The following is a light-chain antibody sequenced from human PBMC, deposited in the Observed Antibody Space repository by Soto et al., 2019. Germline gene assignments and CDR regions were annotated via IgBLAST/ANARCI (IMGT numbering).Light chain of an antibody. V-gene: IGKV3-15*01. CDR1: QSISSD. CDR3: QQYNSYPRT. Sequence: EIVMTQSPATLSVSPGERATLSCRASQSISSDLAWYQQTPGQAPRLLIYGASTRATGIPARFSGSGSGTEFTLTISSLQSVDFAAYYCQQYNSYPRTFGQGTKVDI. CDR2: GAS. J-gene: IGKJ1*01.